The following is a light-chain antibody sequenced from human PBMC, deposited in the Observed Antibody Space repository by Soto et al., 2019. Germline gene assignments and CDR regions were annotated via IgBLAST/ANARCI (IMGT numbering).Light chain of an antibody. J-gene: IGKJ2*01. V-gene: IGKV3-15*01. CDR1: QSVSSN. Sequence: EIVMTQSPATLSVSPGERATLSCRASQSVSSNLAWYQQKPGQAPRLLIYGASTRATGIPARSSGSGSGTEFTLTISSLQSKDFAVYYCQQYNNWPPYTFGQGTKLEIK. CDR3: QQYNNWPPYT. CDR2: GAS.